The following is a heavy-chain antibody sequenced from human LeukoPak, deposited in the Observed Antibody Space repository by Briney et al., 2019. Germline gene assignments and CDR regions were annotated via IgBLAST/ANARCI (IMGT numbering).Heavy chain of an antibody. CDR2: IYYSGST. Sequence: PSETLSLTCTVSGGSISSGGYYWSWIRQHPGKGLEWIGYIYYSGSTYYNPSLKSRVTISVDTSKNQFSLKLSSVTAADTAVYYCAGLNNFSSSYGYWGQGTLVTVSS. CDR3: AGLNNFSSSYGY. V-gene: IGHV4-31*03. CDR1: GGSISSGGYY. J-gene: IGHJ4*02. D-gene: IGHD6-6*01.